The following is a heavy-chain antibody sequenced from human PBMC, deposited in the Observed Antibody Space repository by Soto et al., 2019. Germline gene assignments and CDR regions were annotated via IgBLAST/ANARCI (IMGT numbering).Heavy chain of an antibody. V-gene: IGHV3-33*01. CDR3: ARHIQPYYYYGMDV. D-gene: IGHD5-18*01. CDR2: IWYDGSNK. J-gene: IGHJ6*02. Sequence: QVQLVESGGGVVQPGRSLRLSCAASGFTFSSYGMHWVRQAPGKGLEWVAVIWYDGSNKYYADSVKGRFTISRDNSKNPLYLQMNSLRAEDTAVYYCARHIQPYYYYGMDVWGQGTTVTVSS. CDR1: GFTFSSYG.